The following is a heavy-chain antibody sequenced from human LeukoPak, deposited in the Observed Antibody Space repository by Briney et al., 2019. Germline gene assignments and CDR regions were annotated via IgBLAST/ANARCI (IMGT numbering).Heavy chain of an antibody. CDR3: QWGVLRFLEWLVNFDY. J-gene: IGHJ4*02. CDR1: GFTFSSYA. Sequence: PGGSLRLSCAASGFTFSSYAMSWVRQAPGKGLEWVSAISGSGGSTYYADSVKGRFTISRDNSKNTLYLQMNSLRAGDTAVYYCQWGVLRFLEWLVNFDYWGQGTLVTVSS. D-gene: IGHD3-3*01. CDR2: ISGSGGST. V-gene: IGHV3-23*01.